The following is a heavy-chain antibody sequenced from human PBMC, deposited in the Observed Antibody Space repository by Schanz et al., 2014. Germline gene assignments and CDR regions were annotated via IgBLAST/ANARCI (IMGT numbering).Heavy chain of an antibody. CDR3: ARDHQWLARYDVDV. CDR1: GFTFSNHG. D-gene: IGHD6-19*01. Sequence: QAQLVESGGGVVQPGRSLRLSCAASGFTFSNHGMHWVRQSPGKGLEWVALIWYDGSNEYYADSVKGRFTISRDNPKKTLYLQMNSLRAEDTAVYYCARDHQWLARYDVDVWGKGTTVTVSS. J-gene: IGHJ6*03. V-gene: IGHV3-33*01. CDR2: IWYDGSNE.